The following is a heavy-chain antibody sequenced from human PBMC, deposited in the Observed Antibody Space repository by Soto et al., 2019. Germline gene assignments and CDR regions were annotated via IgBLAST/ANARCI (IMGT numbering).Heavy chain of an antibody. V-gene: IGHV1-18*01. Sequence: ASVKVSCKASGYTLTSYGISWVRQAPGQGLEWMGWISAYNGNTNYAQKLQGRVTMTTDTSTSTAYMELRSLRSDDTAVYYCARSSLGYCSSTSCYAIDIWGQGTMVTVS. CDR2: ISAYNGNT. CDR1: GYTLTSYG. CDR3: ARSSLGYCSSTSCYAIDI. D-gene: IGHD2-2*03. J-gene: IGHJ3*02.